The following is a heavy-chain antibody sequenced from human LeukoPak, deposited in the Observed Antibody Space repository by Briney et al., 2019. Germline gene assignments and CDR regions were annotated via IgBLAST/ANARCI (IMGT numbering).Heavy chain of an antibody. D-gene: IGHD2-2*02. J-gene: IGHJ4*02. CDR3: AREGQLLYPDY. CDR2: ISTYNGYT. Sequence: GASVKVSCKASGYTFTSYGISWVRQAPGQGLEWMGWISTYNGYTNYAQNFQGRVTMTTDASTSTAYMELRSLRSDDTAVYYCAREGQLLYPDYWGQGTLVTVSS. CDR1: GYTFTSYG. V-gene: IGHV1-18*01.